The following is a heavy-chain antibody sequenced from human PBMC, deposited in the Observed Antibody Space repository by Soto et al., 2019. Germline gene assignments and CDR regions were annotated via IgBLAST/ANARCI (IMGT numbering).Heavy chain of an antibody. CDR2: IYYSGST. D-gene: IGHD2-2*01. CDR1: GGSINSGGYY. V-gene: IGHV4-31*03. Sequence: QVQLQESGPGLVKPSQTLSLTCTVSGGSINSGGYYWSWIRQHPGKGLEWIGYIYYSGSTYYNPSLKSGVTISVDTSKNQFSLKLSSVAAADTAVYYCARRLVRGYLDYWGQGTLVTFSS. CDR3: ARRLVRGYLDY. J-gene: IGHJ4*02.